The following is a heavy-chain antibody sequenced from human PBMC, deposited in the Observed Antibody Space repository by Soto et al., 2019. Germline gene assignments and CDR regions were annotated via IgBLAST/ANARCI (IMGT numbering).Heavy chain of an antibody. CDR2: TYNSANT. CDR1: GGSISSGGYY. D-gene: IGHD6-19*01. V-gene: IGHV4-31*03. Sequence: QVQLQESGPGLIKGSQTLTLTCTVSGGSISSGGYYWSWIRQHPGKGLEWIGYTYNSANTYQSPSLDRRVSISADTSNSQFSLNLITVTAADTAMDYCARLSSSGWPIDSWGQVTLVTVSS. J-gene: IGHJ4*02. CDR3: ARLSSSGWPIDS.